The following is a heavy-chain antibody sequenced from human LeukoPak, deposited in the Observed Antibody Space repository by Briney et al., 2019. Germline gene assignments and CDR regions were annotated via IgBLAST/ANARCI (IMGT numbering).Heavy chain of an antibody. D-gene: IGHD1-26*01. CDR1: GDTFSSYG. J-gene: IGHJ6*03. CDR2: IIPIFGTT. Sequence: SVKVSCKASGDTFSSYGISWVRQAPGQGLEWMGGIIPIFGTTNYAQKFQGRVTITADKSTSTAYMELSSLRSEDTAVYYCARFGGSYLDYYYYMDVWGKGTTVTVSS. CDR3: ARFGGSYLDYYYYMDV. V-gene: IGHV1-69*06.